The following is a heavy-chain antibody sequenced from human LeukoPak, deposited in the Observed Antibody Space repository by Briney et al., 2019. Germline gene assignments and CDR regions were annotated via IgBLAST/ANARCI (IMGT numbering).Heavy chain of an antibody. V-gene: IGHV4-59*01. Sequence: SETLSLTCTVSGGSISSYYWSWIRQPPGKGLEWIGYIYNSGSTNYNPSLKSRVTISVDTSKNQFSLKLSSVTAADTAMYYCARGEGQLWPSDYWGQGTLVTVSS. D-gene: IGHD5-18*01. CDR3: ARGEGQLWPSDY. J-gene: IGHJ4*02. CDR2: IYNSGST. CDR1: GGSISSYY.